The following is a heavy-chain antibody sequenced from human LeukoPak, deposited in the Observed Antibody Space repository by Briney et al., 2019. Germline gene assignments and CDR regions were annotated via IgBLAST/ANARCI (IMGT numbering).Heavy chain of an antibody. V-gene: IGHV1-2*06. J-gene: IGHJ4*02. D-gene: IGHD3-22*01. Sequence: ASVKVSCKASGYTFTGYYMHWVRQAPGQGLEWMGRINPNSGGTNYAQKFQGRVTMTRDTSISTAYMELSRLRSDDTAVYYCARGLYYYDSSGYSDYWGQGTLVTVSS. CDR2: INPNSGGT. CDR1: GYTFTGYY. CDR3: ARGLYYYDSSGYSDY.